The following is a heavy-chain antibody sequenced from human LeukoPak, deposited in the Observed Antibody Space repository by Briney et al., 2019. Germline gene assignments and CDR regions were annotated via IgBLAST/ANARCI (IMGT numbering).Heavy chain of an antibody. CDR1: GFTFSSNY. V-gene: IGHV3-53*01. CDR3: ARDRANYYYYGTDV. J-gene: IGHJ6*02. Sequence: GGSLRLSCAASGFTFSSNYMSWVRQAPGKGLEWVSVIYSGGSTYYADSVKGRFTISRDNSKNTLYLQMNSLRAENTAVYYCARDRANYYYYGTDVWGQGTTVTVSS. CDR2: IYSGGST. D-gene: IGHD5-12*01.